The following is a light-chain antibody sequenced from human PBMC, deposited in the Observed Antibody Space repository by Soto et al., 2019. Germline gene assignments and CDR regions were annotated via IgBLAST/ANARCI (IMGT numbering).Light chain of an antibody. CDR1: SSNIGSHFD. CDR2: GNI. CDR3: QSYDNGLSGVV. V-gene: IGLV1-40*01. J-gene: IGLJ2*01. Sequence: QSVLTQPPSVSGAPGQRVTISCTGTSSNIGSHFDAHWYQQLPGTVPKLLIYGNIHRPSGVPDRFSGSKSGASASLAITGLRPEDEADYSCQSYDNGLSGVVFGGGTKLTVL.